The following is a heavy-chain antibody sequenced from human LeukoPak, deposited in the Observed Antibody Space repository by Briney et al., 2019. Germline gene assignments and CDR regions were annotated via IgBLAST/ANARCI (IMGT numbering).Heavy chain of an antibody. CDR1: GGSFSGYY. CDR2: INHSGST. CDR3: ARGVLHPGATSLPYAFDI. V-gene: IGHV4-34*01. D-gene: IGHD1-26*01. Sequence: SSETLSLTCAVYGGSFSGYYWSWIRQPPGRGLEWIGEINHSGSTNYNPSLKSRVTISVDTSKNQFSLKLSSVTAADTAVYYCARGVLHPGATSLPYAFDIWGQGTMVTVSS. J-gene: IGHJ3*02.